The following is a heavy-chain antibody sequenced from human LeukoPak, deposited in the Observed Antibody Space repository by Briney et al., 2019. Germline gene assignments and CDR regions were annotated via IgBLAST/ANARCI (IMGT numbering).Heavy chain of an antibody. CDR2: IKKDGSEK. V-gene: IGHV3-7*01. CDR3: ARDLSGIAGYTYGRGIDY. J-gene: IGHJ4*02. Sequence: GGPLRLSCAASGFTFSSHWMSWVRQAPGKGLEWVANIKKDGSEKYYVDAVKGRFTISRDNAKTSLYLQMNSLRAEDTAVYYCARDLSGIAGYTYGRGIDYWGQGTLVTVSS. D-gene: IGHD5-18*01. CDR1: GFTFSSHW.